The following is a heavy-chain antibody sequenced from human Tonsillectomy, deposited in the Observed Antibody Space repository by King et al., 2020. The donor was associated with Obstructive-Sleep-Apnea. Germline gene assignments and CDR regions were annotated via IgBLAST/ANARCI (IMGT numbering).Heavy chain of an antibody. CDR3: AAVYSSSWYGSFDY. V-gene: IGHV4-59*01. D-gene: IGHD6-13*01. Sequence: VQLQESGPGLVKPSETLSLTCTVSGGSISSYYWSWIRQPPGKELEWIGYIYYSGSTNYNPSLKSRVTISVDTSKNQFSLKLSSVTAADTAVYYCAAVYSSSWYGSFDYWGQGTLVTVSS. CDR1: GGSISSYY. J-gene: IGHJ4*02. CDR2: IYYSGST.